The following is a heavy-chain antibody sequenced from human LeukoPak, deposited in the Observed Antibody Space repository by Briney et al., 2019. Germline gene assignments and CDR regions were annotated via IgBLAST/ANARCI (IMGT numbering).Heavy chain of an antibody. V-gene: IGHV4-34*01. Sequence: SGTLSLTCAVYGGSFSGYYWSWIRQPPGKGLEWIGEINHSGSTNYNPSLKSRVTISVDTSKNQFSLKLSSVTAADTAVYYCARGGDGDIVVVPAARRAYFDYWGQGTLVTVSS. CDR2: INHSGST. CDR3: ARGGDGDIVVVPAARRAYFDY. J-gene: IGHJ4*02. CDR1: GGSFSGYY. D-gene: IGHD2-2*01.